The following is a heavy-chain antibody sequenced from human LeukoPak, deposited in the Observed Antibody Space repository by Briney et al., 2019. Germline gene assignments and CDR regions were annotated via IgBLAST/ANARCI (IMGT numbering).Heavy chain of an antibody. V-gene: IGHV3-30*18. Sequence: GGSLRLSCAASGFTFSSYGMQWVRQAPGKGLEGVAVISYDGSNKNYADSVKGRFTISRDNSKNTLYLQMNSLRAEDTAVYYCAKARYGSGRAFGGMDVWGQGTTVTVSS. D-gene: IGHD3-10*01. J-gene: IGHJ6*02. CDR2: ISYDGSNK. CDR1: GFTFSSYG. CDR3: AKARYGSGRAFGGMDV.